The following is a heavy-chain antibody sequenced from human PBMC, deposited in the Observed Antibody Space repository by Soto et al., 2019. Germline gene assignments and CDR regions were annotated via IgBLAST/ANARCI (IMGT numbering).Heavy chain of an antibody. CDR1: GGSISSSSYY. CDR3: AGRLRHHSSGMAV. Sequence: QLQLQESGPGLVKPSETLSLTCTVSGGSISSSSYYWGWIRQPPGKGLEWIGSIYYSGSTYYNPSLERRGXXPXHXXRNPFPLKLTAVPAADTAVYYWAGRLRHHSSGMAVWGQGPTVTVSS. J-gene: IGHJ6*02. V-gene: IGHV4-39*01. CDR2: IYYSGST. D-gene: IGHD4-17*01.